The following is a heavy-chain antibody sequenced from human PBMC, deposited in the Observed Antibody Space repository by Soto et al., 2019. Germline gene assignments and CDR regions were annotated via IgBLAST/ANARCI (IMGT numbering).Heavy chain of an antibody. CDR3: AGSGCTSISCYDY. Sequence: EVQLVESGGGLVQPGGSLRLSCAASGFTFSSYAMHWVRQAPGKGLEYVSAISNDGGSTYYANSVKGRFTVSRDNSKNTLFLEMGSLRAEDMAVYYCAGSGCTSISCYDYWGQGTLVTVSS. CDR2: ISNDGGST. V-gene: IGHV3-64*01. J-gene: IGHJ4*02. CDR1: GFTFSSYA. D-gene: IGHD2-2*01.